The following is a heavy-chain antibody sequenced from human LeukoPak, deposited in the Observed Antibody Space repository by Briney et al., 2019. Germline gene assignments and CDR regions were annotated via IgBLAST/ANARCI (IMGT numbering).Heavy chain of an antibody. J-gene: IGHJ4*02. D-gene: IGHD3-10*01. CDR2: ISNTGVT. Sequence: GGSLRLSCAASGFILSDFTMNWVRQAPGKGLEWVSTISNTGVTHYADSMKGRFTISRDSAKNSQYLQIYSLRDEDTAVYYCARYYFGSGNYRTFDRWGQGTLVIVSS. CDR1: GFILSDFT. V-gene: IGHV3-69-1*01. CDR3: ARYYFGSGNYRTFDR.